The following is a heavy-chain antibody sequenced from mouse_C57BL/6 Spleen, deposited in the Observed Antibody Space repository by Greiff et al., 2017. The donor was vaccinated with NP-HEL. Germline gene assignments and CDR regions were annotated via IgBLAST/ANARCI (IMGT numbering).Heavy chain of an antibody. V-gene: IGHV3-6*01. D-gene: IGHD1-1*01. J-gene: IGHJ2*01. CDR2: ISYDGSN. CDR1: GYSITSGYY. CDR3: ARYGSPLFDY. Sequence: EVQLVESGPGLVKPSQSLSLTCSVTGYSITSGYYWNWIRQFPGNKLEWMGYISYDGSNNYNPSLKNRISITRDTSKNQFFLKLNSVTTEDTATYYCARYGSPLFDYWGQGTTLTVSS.